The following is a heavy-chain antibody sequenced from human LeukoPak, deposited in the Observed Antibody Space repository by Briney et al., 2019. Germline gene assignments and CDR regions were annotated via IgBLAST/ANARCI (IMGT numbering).Heavy chain of an antibody. D-gene: IGHD4-17*01. CDR1: GGSISSYY. CDR2: IYTSGST. CDR3: ARDGGDAHPYYYYMDV. Sequence: PSETLSLTCTVSGGSISSYYWSWIRQPAGKGLEWIGRIYTSGSTNYNPSLKSRVTISVDTSKNQFSLKLSSVTAADTAVYYCARDGGDAHPYYYYMDVWGKGTTVTVSS. V-gene: IGHV4-4*07. J-gene: IGHJ6*03.